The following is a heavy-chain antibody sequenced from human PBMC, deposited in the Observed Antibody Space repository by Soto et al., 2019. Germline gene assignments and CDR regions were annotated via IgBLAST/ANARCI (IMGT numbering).Heavy chain of an antibody. Sequence: EVHLLESGGGLVQPGGSLRLSCAASGFTFSNLAMGWVRQAPGKGLEWVSVINNGGDSTYHSDSVKGRFTISGDNSKNTLSLQMNGLMSEDTASYSCAKDATRSDGGYYFDYWGQRDLVAVSS. D-gene: IGHD3-16*01. CDR3: AKDATRSDGGYYFDY. J-gene: IGHJ4*02. CDR2: INNGGDST. CDR1: GFTFSNLA. V-gene: IGHV3-23*01.